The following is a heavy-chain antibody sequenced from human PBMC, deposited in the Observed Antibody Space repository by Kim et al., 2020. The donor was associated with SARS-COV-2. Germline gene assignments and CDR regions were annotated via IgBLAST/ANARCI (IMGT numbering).Heavy chain of an antibody. CDR2: ISYDGSNK. CDR1: GFTFTNYG. Sequence: GGSLRLSCAASGFTFTNYGIHWVRQAPGKGLEWVAVISYDGSNKYYADSVKGRFTISRDNSKNTLFLQMNILRAEDTALYYCAKDCYVSGTYYIHSFYYSMDVWGQGKTVTVSS. V-gene: IGHV3-30*18. J-gene: IGHJ6*02. CDR3: AKDCYVSGTYYIHSFYYSMDV. D-gene: IGHD3-10*01.